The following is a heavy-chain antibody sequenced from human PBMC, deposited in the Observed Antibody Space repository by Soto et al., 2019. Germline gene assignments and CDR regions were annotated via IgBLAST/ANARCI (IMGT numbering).Heavy chain of an antibody. CDR3: AKPWYYYDSSGYSPYAFDI. CDR1: GFTFSSYA. V-gene: IGHV3-23*01. D-gene: IGHD3-22*01. Sequence: GGSLRLSCAASGFTFSSYAMSWVRQAPGKGLEWVSAISGSGGSTYYADSVKGRFTISRDNSKNTLYLQMNSLRAEDTAVYYCAKPWYYYDSSGYSPYAFDIWGQGTMVTVSS. CDR2: ISGSGGST. J-gene: IGHJ3*02.